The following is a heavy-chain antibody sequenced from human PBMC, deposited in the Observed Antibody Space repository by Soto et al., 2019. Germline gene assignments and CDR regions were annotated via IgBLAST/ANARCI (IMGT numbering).Heavy chain of an antibody. J-gene: IGHJ6*02. CDR1: GFTFSTYS. V-gene: IGHV3-21*01. CDR2: ISSRSDI. Sequence: GGSLRLSCVGSGFTFSTYSIHWVRQAPGKGLEWVSSISSRSDIYYANSVKGRFTISRDNAKNSVSLQMNSLRAEDTAVYYCAREYTAWPLAYGLDVWGQGITVTVSS. CDR3: AREYTAWPLAYGLDV. D-gene: IGHD2-2*02.